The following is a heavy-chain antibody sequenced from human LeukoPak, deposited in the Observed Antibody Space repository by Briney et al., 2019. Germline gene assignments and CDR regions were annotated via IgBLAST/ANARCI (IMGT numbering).Heavy chain of an antibody. CDR2: IYYSGST. CDR1: GGSFSGYY. J-gene: IGHJ5*02. V-gene: IGHV4-59*01. D-gene: IGHD3-10*01. Sequence: SETLSLTCAVYGGSFSGYYWSWIRQPPGKGLEWIGYIYYSGSTNYNPSLKSRVTISVDTSKNQFSLKLSSVTAADTAVYYCARDGSPTGGSGSYYLDWFDPWGQGTLVTVSS. CDR3: ARDGSPTGGSGSYYLDWFDP.